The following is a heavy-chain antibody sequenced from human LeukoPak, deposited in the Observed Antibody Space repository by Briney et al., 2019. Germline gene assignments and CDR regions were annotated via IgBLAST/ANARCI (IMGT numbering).Heavy chain of an antibody. CDR2: ISHDGSGK. CDR1: EFTLKIYP. J-gene: IGHJ3*02. D-gene: IGHD4-17*01. V-gene: IGHV3-30*04. Sequence: PGGSLRLSCAASEFTLKIYPMHWVRQAPGKGLEWLSVISHDGSGKNNADSVKGRFIISRDNSKNTIYLQLNSLRPEDTAMYYCAREGVQTTVDAFDIWGLGTMVIVSS. CDR3: AREGVQTTVDAFDI.